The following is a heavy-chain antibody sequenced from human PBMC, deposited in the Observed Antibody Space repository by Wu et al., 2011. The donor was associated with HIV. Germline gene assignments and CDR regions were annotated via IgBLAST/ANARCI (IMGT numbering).Heavy chain of an antibody. Sequence: QVQLVQSGAEVKKPGASVKVSCKASGYTFTSYGISWVRQAPGQGLEWMGWISAYNGDTNYAQKLQGRVTMTTDTSTSTAYMELRSLRSDDTAVYYCARDRGPGIWSGYYRSWFDPWGQGTLVTVSS. CDR2: ISAYNGDT. J-gene: IGHJ5*02. D-gene: IGHD3-3*01. V-gene: IGHV1-18*01. CDR1: GYTFTSYG. CDR3: ARDRGPGIWSGYYRSWFDP.